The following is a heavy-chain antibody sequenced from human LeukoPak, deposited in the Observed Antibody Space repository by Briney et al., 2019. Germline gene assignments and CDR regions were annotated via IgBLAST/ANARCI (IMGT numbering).Heavy chain of an antibody. CDR2: IYSGGSR. CDR3: AREGGALTPPDY. J-gene: IGHJ4*02. Sequence: PGGSLRLSCAASGFTVSSNYMSWVRQAPGKGLEWVSVIYSGGSRYYADSVKGRFTISRDNAKNSLYLQMNSLRAEDTAVYYCAREGGALTPPDYWGQGTLVTVSS. V-gene: IGHV3-66*01. CDR1: GFTVSSNY. D-gene: IGHD3-9*01.